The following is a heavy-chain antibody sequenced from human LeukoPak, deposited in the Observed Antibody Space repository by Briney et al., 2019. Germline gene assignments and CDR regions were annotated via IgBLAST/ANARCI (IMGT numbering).Heavy chain of an antibody. CDR3: ARVPAAKRWFDP. J-gene: IGHJ5*02. CDR2: INPNSGGT. CDR1: GYTFTSYY. Sequence: ASVKVSCKASGYTFTSYYMHWVRQAPGQGLEWMGWINPNSGGTNYAQKFQGRVTMTRDTSISTAYMELSRLRSDDTAVYYCARVPAAKRWFDPWGQGTLVTVSS. V-gene: IGHV1-2*02. D-gene: IGHD2-2*01.